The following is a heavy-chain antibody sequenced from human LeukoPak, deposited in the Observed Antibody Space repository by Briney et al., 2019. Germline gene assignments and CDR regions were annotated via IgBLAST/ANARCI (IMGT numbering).Heavy chain of an antibody. V-gene: IGHV1-46*01. J-gene: IGHJ1*01. CDR1: GYTFTSYY. CDR3: ARGGYYYENSGREYFQH. Sequence: GASVKVSCKASGYTFTSYYIHWVRQAPGQGLGWMGIINPFNGDTTYAQRLQGRITLTSDTSRSTVDVELTSLRSEDTAVYYCARGGYYYENSGREYFQHWGQGTLVTVSS. D-gene: IGHD3-22*01. CDR2: INPFNGDT.